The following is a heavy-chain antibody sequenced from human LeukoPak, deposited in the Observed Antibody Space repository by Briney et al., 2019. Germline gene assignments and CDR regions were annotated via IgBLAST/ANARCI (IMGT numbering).Heavy chain of an antibody. Sequence: GGPLRISCEASGFIFSNYWMSWVRQAPGKELEWVADINIDGSEKHYVDSLKGRFTISRVNAKNSLYLQMNGLRAEDTAVYYCVRDRHGSGMGPAQDYYMDVWGKGTTVTVSS. V-gene: IGHV3-7*01. CDR2: INIDGSEK. CDR1: GFIFSNYW. CDR3: VRDRHGSGMGPAQDYYMDV. J-gene: IGHJ6*03. D-gene: IGHD3-10*01.